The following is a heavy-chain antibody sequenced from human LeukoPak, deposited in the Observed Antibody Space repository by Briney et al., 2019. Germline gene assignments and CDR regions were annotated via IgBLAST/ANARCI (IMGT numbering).Heavy chain of an antibody. V-gene: IGHV3-23*01. Sequence: GGSLRLSCAASGFAFNNYVMTWVRRAPGKGLDWFSAISGSGDSTYYADSVKGRFTISRDSSKSTMYLQMTGLTAEDTAVYYCAKGSGTSRPYYLDYWGRGTLVTVSS. D-gene: IGHD6-25*01. CDR3: AKGSGTSRPYYLDY. CDR1: GFAFNNYV. CDR2: ISGSGDST. J-gene: IGHJ4*02.